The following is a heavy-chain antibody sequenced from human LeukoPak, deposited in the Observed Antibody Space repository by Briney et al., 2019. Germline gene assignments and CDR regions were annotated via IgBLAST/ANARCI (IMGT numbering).Heavy chain of an antibody. CDR2: INHSGST. J-gene: IGHJ4*02. Sequence: SETLSLTCAVYGGSFSGYYWSWIRQPPGKGLEWIGEINHSGSTNYNPSLKSRVTISVDTSKNQFSLKLSSVTAADTAVYYCARGQTYVRYNWNLRAPYYDYWGQGTLVTVSS. V-gene: IGHV4-34*01. D-gene: IGHD1-7*01. CDR1: GGSFSGYY. CDR3: ARGQTYVRYNWNLRAPYYDY.